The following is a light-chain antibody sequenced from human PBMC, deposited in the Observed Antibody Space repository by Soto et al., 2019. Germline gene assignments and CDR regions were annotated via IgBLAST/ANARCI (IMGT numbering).Light chain of an antibody. J-gene: IGKJ3*01. CDR1: QSVSSSY. V-gene: IGKV3-20*01. Sequence: EIVLKQSPGTLSLSPGERATLSCRASQSVSSSYLAWYQQKPGQAPRLLIYGASSRATGIPDRFSGSGSGKDFTLTISRLEPEDFAVYYCQQYGSSLFTFGLGTKVDIK. CDR2: GAS. CDR3: QQYGSSLFT.